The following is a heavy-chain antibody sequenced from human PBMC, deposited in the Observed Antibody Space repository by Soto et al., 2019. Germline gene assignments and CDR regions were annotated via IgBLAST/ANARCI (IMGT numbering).Heavy chain of an antibody. Sequence: EVQLVESGGGLVQPGGSLRLSCAASGFTFSSYSMNWVRQAPGKGLEWVSYISSSSSTIYYADSVKGRFTISRDNAKNSLYLQMNSLRAEDTAVYYCARDKLKGAVAGTATFDYWGQGTLVTVSS. D-gene: IGHD6-19*01. CDR3: ARDKLKGAVAGTATFDY. CDR1: GFTFSSYS. CDR2: ISSSSSTI. J-gene: IGHJ4*02. V-gene: IGHV3-48*01.